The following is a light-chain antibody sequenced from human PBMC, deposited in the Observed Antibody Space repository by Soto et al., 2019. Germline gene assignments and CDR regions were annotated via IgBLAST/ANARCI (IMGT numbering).Light chain of an antibody. CDR2: DAS. CDR1: QSVSSY. Sequence: ILMTQSQATLSVSPGERATLSCRASQSVSSYLAWYQQKPGQAPRLLIYDASNRATGIPARFSGSGSGTDFTLTISSLEPEDFAVYYCQHRSNWPLTFGGGTKVDI. V-gene: IGKV3-11*01. CDR3: QHRSNWPLT. J-gene: IGKJ4*01.